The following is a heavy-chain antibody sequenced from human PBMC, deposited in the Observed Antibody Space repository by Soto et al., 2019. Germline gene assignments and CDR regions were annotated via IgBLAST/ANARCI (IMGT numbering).Heavy chain of an antibody. Sequence: QVQLQESGPGLVKPSETQSLTCTVSGGSISTYYWTWIRQPPGKGLEWIGYVHYSGTTNYNPSLKSRVTMSVDTSKNQFSLKLRSVTAADTAVYYCARGKIIGPWGQGTLVTVSS. D-gene: IGHD3-3*01. J-gene: IGHJ5*02. CDR2: VHYSGTT. V-gene: IGHV4-59*01. CDR3: ARGKIIGP. CDR1: GGSISTYY.